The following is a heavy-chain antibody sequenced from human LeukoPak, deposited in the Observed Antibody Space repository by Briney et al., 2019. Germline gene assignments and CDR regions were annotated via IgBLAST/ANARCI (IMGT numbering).Heavy chain of an antibody. D-gene: IGHD3-9*01. CDR2: IIPIFGTA. J-gene: IGHJ5*02. Sequence: GASVKVSCKASGYTFTSYAMHWVRQAPGQGLEWMGGIIPIFGTANYAQKFQGRVTITADESTSTAYMELSSLRSEDTAVYYCARGLRYFDWLLFLYFDWFDPWGQGTLVTVSS. V-gene: IGHV1-69*13. CDR1: GYTFTSYA. CDR3: ARGLRYFDWLLFLYFDWFDP.